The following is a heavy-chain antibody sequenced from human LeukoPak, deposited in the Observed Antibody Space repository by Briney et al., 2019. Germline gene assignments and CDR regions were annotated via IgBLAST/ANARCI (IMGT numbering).Heavy chain of an antibody. J-gene: IGHJ4*02. D-gene: IGHD2-15*01. Sequence: GGSLRLSCAASGFTFDDYAMTWVRQAPGKGLEWVSGINWSGGSTGYADSVKGRFTISRDNAKNSLYLQMNSLRAEDTALYYCARARSIAVVVAATDYWGQGTLVTVSS. CDR2: INWSGGST. V-gene: IGHV3-20*04. CDR3: ARARSIAVVVAATDY. CDR1: GFTFDDYA.